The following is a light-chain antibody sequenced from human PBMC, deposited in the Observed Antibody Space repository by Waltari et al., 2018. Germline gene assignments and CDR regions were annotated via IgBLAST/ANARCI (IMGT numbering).Light chain of an antibody. CDR3: HVWDRSNGQYV. V-gene: IGLV3-21*04. CDR2: YDS. CDR1: NIGSKG. J-gene: IGLJ1*01. Sequence: SYVLTQPPSVSVAPGKTARIACGGDNIGSKGVHWYQQKSGQAPILIIYYDSDRPSGIPGRFSVSDSGNTATLTISRVEAGDEADYYCHVWDRSNGQYVFGPGTKVTVL.